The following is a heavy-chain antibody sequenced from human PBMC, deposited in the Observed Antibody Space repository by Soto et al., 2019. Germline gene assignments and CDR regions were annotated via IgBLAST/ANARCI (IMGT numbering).Heavy chain of an antibody. J-gene: IGHJ6*02. CDR3: ASRGSSRGGYYYYYGMDV. CDR1: GYTFTSYA. V-gene: IGHV1-3*01. Sequence: VQLVQSGAEVKKPGASVKVSCKASGYTFTSYAMHWVRQAPGQRLEWMGWINAGNGNTKYSQKFQGRVTITRDTSASTAYMELSSLRSEDTAVYYCASRGSSRGGYYYYYGMDVWGQGTTVTVSS. CDR2: INAGNGNT. D-gene: IGHD6-6*01.